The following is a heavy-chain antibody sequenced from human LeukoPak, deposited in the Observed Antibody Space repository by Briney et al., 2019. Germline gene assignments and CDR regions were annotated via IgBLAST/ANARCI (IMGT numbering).Heavy chain of an antibody. V-gene: IGHV3-21*01. CDR1: GFTFSSYS. J-gene: IGHJ4*02. CDR3: ARDGGSYYYDSSGYEDY. CDR2: ISSSSSYI. D-gene: IGHD3-22*01. Sequence: PGGSLRLSCAASGFTFSSYSMNWVRQAPGKGLEWVSSISSSSSYIYYADSVEGRFTISRDNAKNSLYLQMNSLRAEDTAVYYCARDGGSYYYDSSGYEDYWGQGTLVTVSS.